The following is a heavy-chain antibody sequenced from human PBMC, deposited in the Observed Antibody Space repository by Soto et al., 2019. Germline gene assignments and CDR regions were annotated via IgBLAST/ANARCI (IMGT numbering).Heavy chain of an antibody. CDR3: ATDYVEYYGMDV. V-gene: IGHV1-3*01. CDR2: INAGNGNT. Sequence: ASVKVSCKASGYTFTSYAMHWVRQAPGQRLEWMGWINAGNGNTKYSQKFQGRVTITRDTSASTAYMELSSLRSEGTAVYYCATDYVEYYGMDVWGQGTTVTVSS. D-gene: IGHD3-16*01. CDR1: GYTFTSYA. J-gene: IGHJ6*02.